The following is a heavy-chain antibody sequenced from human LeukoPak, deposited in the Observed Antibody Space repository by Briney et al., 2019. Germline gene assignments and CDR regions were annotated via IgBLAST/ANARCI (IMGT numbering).Heavy chain of an antibody. V-gene: IGHV1-8*02. J-gene: IGHJ5*02. D-gene: IGHD3-16*02. CDR3: ASWGYYVWGSYRNDWFDP. CDR1: GYTFTGYY. CDR2: MNPNSGNT. Sequence: ASVKVSCKASGYTFTGYYMHWVRQATGQGLEWMGWMNPNSGNTGYAQKFQGRVTMTGNTSISTAYMELSSLRSEDTAVYYCASWGYYVWGSYRNDWFDPWGQGTLVTVSS.